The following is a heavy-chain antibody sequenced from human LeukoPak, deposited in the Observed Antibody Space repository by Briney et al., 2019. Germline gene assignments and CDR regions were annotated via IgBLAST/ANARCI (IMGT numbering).Heavy chain of an antibody. J-gene: IGHJ4*02. Sequence: GGSLRLSCAASGFTFDDYAMHWVRRAPGKGLEWVAVISYDGSNKYYADSVKGRFTISRDNSKNTLYLQMNSLRAEDTAVYYCARGAPVTRGAFDYWGQGTLVTVSS. V-gene: IGHV3-30*04. CDR1: GFTFDDYA. D-gene: IGHD3-10*01. CDR3: ARGAPVTRGAFDY. CDR2: ISYDGSNK.